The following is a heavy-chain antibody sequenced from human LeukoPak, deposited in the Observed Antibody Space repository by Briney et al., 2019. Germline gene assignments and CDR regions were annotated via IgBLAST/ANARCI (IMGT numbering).Heavy chain of an antibody. CDR3: AKDSSTTVTMS. J-gene: IGHJ4*02. D-gene: IGHD4-17*01. CDR2: ISGSGGST. V-gene: IGHV3-23*01. Sequence: GGSLRLSCAASGFSFSSYGMHWVRQAPGKGLEWVSAISGSGGSTYYADSVKGRFTISRDNSKNTLYLQMNSLRAEDTAVYYCAKDSSTTVTMSWGQGTLVTVSS. CDR1: GFSFSSYG.